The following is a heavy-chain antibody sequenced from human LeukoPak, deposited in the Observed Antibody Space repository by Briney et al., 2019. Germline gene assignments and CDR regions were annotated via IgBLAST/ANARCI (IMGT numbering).Heavy chain of an antibody. CDR1: GYTLTELS. J-gene: IGHJ4*02. CDR2: FDPEDGET. V-gene: IGHV1-24*01. CDR3: ATAPRGGGYDSRIFDY. Sequence: ASVKVSCKVSGYTLTELSMHWVRQAPGKGLEWMGGFDPEDGETIYAQKFQGRVTMTEDTSTDTAYMELSSLRSEDTAVYYCATAPRGGGYDSRIFDYWGQGTLVTVSS. D-gene: IGHD5-12*01.